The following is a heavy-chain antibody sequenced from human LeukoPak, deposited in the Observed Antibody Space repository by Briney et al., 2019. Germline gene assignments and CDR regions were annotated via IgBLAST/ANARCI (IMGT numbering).Heavy chain of an antibody. V-gene: IGHV4-34*01. Sequence: SETLSLTCAVYGGSFGGYYWGWIRQPPGKGPEWIGSIYYSGSTYYNPSLKSRVTISVDTSKNQFSLKLSSVTAADTAVYYCARVRYYDFWSGYHGYFDYWGQGTLVTVSS. CDR3: ARVRYYDFWSGYHGYFDY. CDR1: GGSFGGYY. D-gene: IGHD3-3*01. CDR2: IYYSGST. J-gene: IGHJ4*02.